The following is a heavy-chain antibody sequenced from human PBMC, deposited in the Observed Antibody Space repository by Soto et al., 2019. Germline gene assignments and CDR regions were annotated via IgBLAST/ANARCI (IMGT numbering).Heavy chain of an antibody. CDR3: AKVVNERSVNDALEI. J-gene: IGHJ3*02. CDR1: GFTFNTFA. V-gene: IGHV3-23*01. CDR2: ITVDGGST. Sequence: LRLSCAASGFTFNTFALTWVRQAPGKGLEWVSSITVDGGSTYYVDSVKGRFTVTRDNSKNTLYLQMDSLTAEDTAAYYCAKVVNERSVNDALEIWGQGTMVTV.